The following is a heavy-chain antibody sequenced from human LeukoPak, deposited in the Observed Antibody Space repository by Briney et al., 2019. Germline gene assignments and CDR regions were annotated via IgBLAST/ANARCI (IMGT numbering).Heavy chain of an antibody. J-gene: IGHJ4*02. Sequence: PGGSLRLSCAASVFTFSSYSMNWVRQAPGKGLEWVSSISSSSSYIYYADSVKGRFTISKDNAKNSLYLQMNSLRAEDTAVYYCASGSIAVAGTDDYWGQGTLVTVSS. D-gene: IGHD6-19*01. CDR2: ISSSSSYI. V-gene: IGHV3-21*01. CDR1: VFTFSSYS. CDR3: ASGSIAVAGTDDY.